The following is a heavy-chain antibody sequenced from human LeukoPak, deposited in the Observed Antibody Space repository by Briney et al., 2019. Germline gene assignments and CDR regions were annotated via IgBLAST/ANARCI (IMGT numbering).Heavy chain of an antibody. D-gene: IGHD4-17*01. J-gene: IGHJ6*03. V-gene: IGHV4-34*01. CDR3: ARGRSGAMTTVTSKGYYYMDV. Sequence: SETLSLTCAVYGESFSGYYWSWIRQPPGKGLEWIGEINHSGSTNYNPSLKSRVTISVDTSKNQFSLKLSSVTAADTAVYYCARGRSGAMTTVTSKGYYYMDVWGKGTTVTVSS. CDR2: INHSGST. CDR1: GESFSGYY.